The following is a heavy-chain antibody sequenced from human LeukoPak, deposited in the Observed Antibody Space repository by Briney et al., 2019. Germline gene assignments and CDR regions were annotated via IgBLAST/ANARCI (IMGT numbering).Heavy chain of an antibody. CDR3: AKAGGYCSAGTCYSNF. Sequence: GGSLRLSCAASGFTFSDHAIHWVRQAPGKGLEWVAIISYDGGNKYYTDSVRGRFTISRDNSKNTLYLQMNSLRAEDTAVYYCAKAGGYCSAGTCYSNFWGQGTLVTVSS. V-gene: IGHV3-30*18. D-gene: IGHD2-15*01. CDR1: GFTFSDHA. CDR2: ISYDGGNK. J-gene: IGHJ4*02.